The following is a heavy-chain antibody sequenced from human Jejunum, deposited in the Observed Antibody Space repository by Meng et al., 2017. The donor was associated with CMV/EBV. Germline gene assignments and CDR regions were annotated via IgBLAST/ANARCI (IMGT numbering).Heavy chain of an antibody. Sequence: SGFTFDDYGMSWVRQAPGKGLEWVSGINWNGGSTGYADSVKGRFTISRDNAKNSLYLQMNSLRAEDTALYYCARDKDTGSYYSDYWGQGTRVTVSS. CDR1: GFTFDDYG. CDR3: ARDKDTGSYYSDY. D-gene: IGHD1-26*01. CDR2: INWNGGST. V-gene: IGHV3-20*03. J-gene: IGHJ4*02.